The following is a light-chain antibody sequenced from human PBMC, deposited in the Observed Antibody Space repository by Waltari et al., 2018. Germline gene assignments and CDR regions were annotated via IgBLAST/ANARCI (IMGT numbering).Light chain of an antibody. CDR3: SSYTTSSTLV. V-gene: IGLV2-14*03. CDR2: DVS. CDR1: SSDVGGYNY. J-gene: IGLJ2*01. Sequence: QSALTQPASVSGSPGQSITISCTGTSSDVGGYNYVSWYLQHPDKAPKLMIYDVSNRPSGVSNRFSGSKSGNTASLTISGLQAEDEADYYCSSYTTSSTLVFGGGTKLTVL.